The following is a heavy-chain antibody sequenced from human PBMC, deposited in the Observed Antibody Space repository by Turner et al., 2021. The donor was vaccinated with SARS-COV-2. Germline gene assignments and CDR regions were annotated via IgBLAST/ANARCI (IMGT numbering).Heavy chain of an antibody. Sequence: QVQLVESGGGVVQPGRSLRLTCAASGFTFSSYGMQWVRQAPGKGLEWVAVIWYDGSNKYYADSVKGRFTISRDNSKNTLYLQMNSLRAEDTAVYYCARDGGYSGYAYFDYWGQGTLVTVSS. D-gene: IGHD5-12*01. V-gene: IGHV3-33*01. CDR2: IWYDGSNK. J-gene: IGHJ4*02. CDR1: GFTFSSYG. CDR3: ARDGGYSGYAYFDY.